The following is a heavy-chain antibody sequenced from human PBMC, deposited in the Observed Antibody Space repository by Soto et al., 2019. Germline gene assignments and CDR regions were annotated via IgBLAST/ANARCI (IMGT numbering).Heavy chain of an antibody. J-gene: IGHJ4*02. CDR1: GGSISSSSYY. Sequence: PSETLSLTCTVSGGSISSSSYYWGWIRQPPGKGLECIGSIYYSGSTYYNPSLKSRVTISVDTSKNQFSLKLSSVTAADTAVYYCARKAVEVGATCFDYWGQGTLVTVSS. D-gene: IGHD1-26*01. V-gene: IGHV4-39*01. CDR2: IYYSGST. CDR3: ARKAVEVGATCFDY.